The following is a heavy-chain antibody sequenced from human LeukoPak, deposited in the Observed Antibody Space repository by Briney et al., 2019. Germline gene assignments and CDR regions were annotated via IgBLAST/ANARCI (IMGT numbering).Heavy chain of an antibody. CDR2: IYSGGST. CDR1: GFTVSSNY. V-gene: IGHV3-66*01. Sequence: GGSLRLSCAASGFTVSSNYVSWVRQAPGKGLEWVSVIYSGGSTYYADSVKGRFTISRDNSKNTLYLQMNSLRAEDTAVYYCASEAYYYDSSGPQRDAFDIWGQGTMVTVSS. CDR3: ASEAYYYDSSGPQRDAFDI. D-gene: IGHD3-22*01. J-gene: IGHJ3*02.